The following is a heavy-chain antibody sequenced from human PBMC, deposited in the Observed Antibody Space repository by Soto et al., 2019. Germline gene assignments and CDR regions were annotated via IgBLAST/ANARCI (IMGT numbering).Heavy chain of an antibody. CDR1: GFTFSTFA. CDR3: ARDRQYSSSWLDY. V-gene: IGHV3-30-3*01. CDR2: ISHDGSNK. J-gene: IGHJ4*02. D-gene: IGHD6-13*01. Sequence: SGGSLRLSCAASGFTFSTFALHWVRQAPGEGLEWVALISHDGSNKYYADSVKGRFTISRDNSKNTLYLQMNSLRAEDTAVYYCARDRQYSSSWLDYWGQGTLVTVS.